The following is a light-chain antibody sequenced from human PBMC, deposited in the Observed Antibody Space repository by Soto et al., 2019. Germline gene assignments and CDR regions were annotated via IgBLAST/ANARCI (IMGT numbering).Light chain of an antibody. Sequence: QSVLTQPPSVSGAPGQRVTISCTGSSSNIGAGYDVHWYHQLPGTAPKLLIYGNSNRPSGVPDRFSGSKSGTSASLAITGLQAEDEADYYCQYYDISLSLVNAFGSG. J-gene: IGLJ1*01. CDR2: GNS. V-gene: IGLV1-40*01. CDR3: QYYDISLSLVNA. CDR1: SSNIGAGYD.